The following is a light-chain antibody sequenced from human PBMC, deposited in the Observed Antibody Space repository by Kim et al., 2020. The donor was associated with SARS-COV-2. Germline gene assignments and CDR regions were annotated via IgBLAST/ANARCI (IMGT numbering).Light chain of an antibody. Sequence: QSVLTQPSSASGTPGQSVTISCSGSSSNIGPNYVYWYQQLPGTAPKVLIYRTNQRPSGVPDRFAGSKSGTSASLAISGLRSEDEADYYCAAWDDSLSGRVFGGGTKLTVL. CDR3: AAWDDSLSGRV. V-gene: IGLV1-47*01. J-gene: IGLJ3*02. CDR1: SSNIGPNY. CDR2: RTN.